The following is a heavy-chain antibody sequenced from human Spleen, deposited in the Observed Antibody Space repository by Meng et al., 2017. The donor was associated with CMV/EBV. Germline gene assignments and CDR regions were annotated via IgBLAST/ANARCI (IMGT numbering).Heavy chain of an antibody. Sequence: GGSLRLSCAASGFTFSDYAMTWVRQAPGMGLEWVANIKENGAEKYYVDSVKGRFTISRDNAKNSLYLQMHSLRADDTAVYYCARGPTAAAIIYSYAMDVWGQGTTVTVSS. CDR2: IKENGAEK. CDR1: GFTFSDYA. J-gene: IGHJ6*02. CDR3: ARGPTAAAIIYSYAMDV. V-gene: IGHV3-7*01. D-gene: IGHD6-13*01.